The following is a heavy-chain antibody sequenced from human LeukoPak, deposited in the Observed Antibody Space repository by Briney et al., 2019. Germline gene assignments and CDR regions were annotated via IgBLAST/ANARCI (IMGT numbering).Heavy chain of an antibody. J-gene: IGHJ4*02. CDR2: IRYSRSR. D-gene: IGHD2-21*01. CDR1: GGSISSGIYY. Sequence: SETLSLTCTVSGGSISSGIYYWTWIRQSPGKRPEWLAYIRYSRSRNYNPSLKSRLSLSVDTSKNHFSLTLTSVTAADTAVYYCARHVAPDMDYFDYWGPGTLVTVSP. V-gene: IGHV4-61*03. CDR3: ARHVAPDMDYFDY.